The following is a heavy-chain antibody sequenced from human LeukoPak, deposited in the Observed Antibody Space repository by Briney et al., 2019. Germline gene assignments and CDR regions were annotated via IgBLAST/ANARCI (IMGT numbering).Heavy chain of an antibody. CDR3: ARARPSMWIDY. V-gene: IGHV3-30*04. J-gene: IGHJ4*02. CDR1: GFTFNSYS. D-gene: IGHD5-12*01. Sequence: GSLRLSCAASGFTFNSYSMHWVRQAPGKGLEWVAVISSDASITYYADSVKGRFTVSRDNSKDTLYLQMNSLRPEDTAVYYCARARPSMWIDYWGQGTLVTVSS. CDR2: ISSDASIT.